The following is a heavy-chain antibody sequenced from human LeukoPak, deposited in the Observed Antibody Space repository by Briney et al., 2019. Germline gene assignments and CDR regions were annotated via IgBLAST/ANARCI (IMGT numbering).Heavy chain of an antibody. D-gene: IGHD4-17*01. Sequence: SETLSLTCPVSGGSISSYYWSWIRQPAGKGLEWIGRIYTSGSTNYNPSLKSRVTMSVDTSKNQFSLKLSSVTAADTAVYYCARALGSGDYSDWFDPWGQGTLVTVSS. CDR2: IYTSGST. CDR3: ARALGSGDYSDWFDP. J-gene: IGHJ5*02. CDR1: GGSISSYY. V-gene: IGHV4-4*07.